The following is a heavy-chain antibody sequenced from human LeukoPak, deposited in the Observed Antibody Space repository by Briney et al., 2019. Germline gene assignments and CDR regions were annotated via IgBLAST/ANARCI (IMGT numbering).Heavy chain of an antibody. Sequence: GGSLRLSCAASGFTFSSYGMHWVRQAPGKGLEWVAVISYDGSNKYYADSVKGRFTISRDNSKNTLYLQMNSLRAEDTAVYYCAKEGSSSWYYYYYYYMDVWGKGTTVTVSS. V-gene: IGHV3-30*18. D-gene: IGHD6-13*01. CDR1: GFTFSSYG. J-gene: IGHJ6*03. CDR2: ISYDGSNK. CDR3: AKEGSSSWYYYYYYYMDV.